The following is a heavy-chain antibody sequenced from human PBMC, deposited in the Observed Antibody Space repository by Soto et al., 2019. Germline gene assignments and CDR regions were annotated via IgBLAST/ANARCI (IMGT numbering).Heavy chain of an antibody. J-gene: IGHJ4*02. CDR3: AKDLLQWLGGSGPFDY. V-gene: IGHV3-23*01. D-gene: IGHD6-19*01. Sequence: EVQLLESGGGLVHPGGSLRLSCATSGFSFSSYAMTWLRQAPGKGLEWVSTISPTGGSTYYADSVTGRFTISRDDSKNLLYLHMNSLRAVDTPTYYCAKDLLQWLGGSGPFDYWGQGTLVTVSS. CDR2: ISPTGGST. CDR1: GFSFSSYA.